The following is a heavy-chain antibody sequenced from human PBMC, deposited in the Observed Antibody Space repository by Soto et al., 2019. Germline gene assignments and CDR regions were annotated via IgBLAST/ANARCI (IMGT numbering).Heavy chain of an antibody. CDR1: GFTFSSYE. V-gene: IGHV3-48*03. CDR3: ARPGYSYGHDAFDI. Sequence: GGSLRLSCAASGFTFSSYEMNWVRQAPGKGLEWVSYISSSGSTIYYADSVKGRFTISRDNAKNSLYLQMNSLRAEDTAVYYCARPGYSYGHDAFDIWGQGTIVTVSS. D-gene: IGHD5-18*01. J-gene: IGHJ3*02. CDR2: ISSSGSTI.